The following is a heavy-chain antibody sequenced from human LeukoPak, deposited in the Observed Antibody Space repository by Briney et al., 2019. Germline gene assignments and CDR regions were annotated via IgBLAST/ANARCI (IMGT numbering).Heavy chain of an antibody. D-gene: IGHD3-3*01. V-gene: IGHV3-23*01. CDR2: TSGSGGST. CDR1: GFTFSSYA. CDR3: AKHWNYYYYGMDV. J-gene: IGHJ6*02. Sequence: QPGGSLRLSCAASGFTFSSYAMSWVRQAPGKGLEWVSATSGSGGSTYYADSVKGRFTISRDNSKNTLYLQMNSLRAEDTAVYYCAKHWNYYYYGMDVWGQGTTVTVSS.